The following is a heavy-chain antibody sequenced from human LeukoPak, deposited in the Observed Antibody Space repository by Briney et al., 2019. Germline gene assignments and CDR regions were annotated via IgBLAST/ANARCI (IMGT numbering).Heavy chain of an antibody. CDR3: ARSCRILDIVATIRARLGGNGFDI. Sequence: NASETLSHTCTVSGGSISSYYWGWIRQPPGKGLEWIGSIYHSGSTYYNPPLKSRVTIAVETSKNQFSLKLSSVTAADKAVYYCARSCRILDIVATIRARLGGNGFDIWGQGTMVTVSS. CDR1: GGSISSYY. D-gene: IGHD5-12*01. V-gene: IGHV4-39*07. CDR2: IYHSGST. J-gene: IGHJ3*02.